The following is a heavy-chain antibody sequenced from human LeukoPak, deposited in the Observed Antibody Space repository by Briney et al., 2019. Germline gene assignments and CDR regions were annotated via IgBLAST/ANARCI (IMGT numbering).Heavy chain of an antibody. V-gene: IGHV1-69*04. J-gene: IGHJ6*02. Sequence: SVKVSCKASGGTFSSYAISWVRQAPGQGLEWMGRIIPIFGIANYAQKFQGRVTITADKSTSTAYMELSSLRSEDTAVYYCAGTYYYGSGSYTSQYYYYGMDVWGQATKVTVS. CDR3: AGTYYYGSGSYTSQYYYYGMDV. D-gene: IGHD3-10*01. CDR2: IIPIFGIA. CDR1: GGTFSSYA.